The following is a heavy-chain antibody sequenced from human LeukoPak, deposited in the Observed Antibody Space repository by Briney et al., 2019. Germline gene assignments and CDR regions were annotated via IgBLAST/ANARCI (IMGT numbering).Heavy chain of an antibody. D-gene: IGHD3-22*01. Sequence: PGGSLRLSCAASGFTFSSYAMSWVRQIPGKGLEWVSAISGSDAGTYYADSVKGRFTISRDNSKNTLYLQMNRLRAEDTAVYYCAKYYYDSSGYFLGTAFDIWGQGTMVTVSS. V-gene: IGHV3-23*01. J-gene: IGHJ3*02. CDR1: GFTFSSYA. CDR3: AKYYYDSSGYFLGTAFDI. CDR2: ISGSDAGT.